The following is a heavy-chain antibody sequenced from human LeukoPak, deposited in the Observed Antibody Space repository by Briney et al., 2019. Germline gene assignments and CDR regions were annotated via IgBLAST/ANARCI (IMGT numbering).Heavy chain of an antibody. Sequence: RASVKVSCKASGGTFSSYAISWVRQAPGQGLEWMGGIVPIFGTANYAQKFQGRVTITADKSTSTAYMELSSLRSEDTAVYYCASFTAMASYYYYYMDVWGKGTTVTVSS. CDR1: GGTFSSYA. J-gene: IGHJ6*03. V-gene: IGHV1-69*06. CDR3: ASFTAMASYYYYYMDV. CDR2: IVPIFGTA. D-gene: IGHD5-18*01.